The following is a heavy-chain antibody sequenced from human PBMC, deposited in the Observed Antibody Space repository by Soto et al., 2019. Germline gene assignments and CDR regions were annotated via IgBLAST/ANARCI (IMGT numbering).Heavy chain of an antibody. D-gene: IGHD4-17*01. CDR3: ARLKGDYGDTSNYYYYGMDV. V-gene: IGHV4-39*01. Sequence: PSETLSLTCTVSGGSISSSSYYWGWIRQPPGKGLEWIGSIYYSGSTYYNPSLKSRVTISVDTSKNQFSLKLSSVAAADTAVYYCARLKGDYGDTSNYYYYGMDVWGQGTTVTVSS. CDR2: IYYSGST. J-gene: IGHJ6*02. CDR1: GGSISSSSYY.